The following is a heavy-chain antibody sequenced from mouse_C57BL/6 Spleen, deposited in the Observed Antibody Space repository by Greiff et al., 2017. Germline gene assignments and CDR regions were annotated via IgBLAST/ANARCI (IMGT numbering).Heavy chain of an antibody. CDR2: IHPNSGST. Sequence: QVQLQQPGAELVKPGASVKLSCKASGYTFTSYWMHWVKQRPGQGLEWIGMIHPNSGSTNYNEKFKSKATLTVDKSSSTAYMQLSSLTSEDSAVYYCARSRYGNLYYFDYWGQGTTLTVSS. V-gene: IGHV1-64*01. J-gene: IGHJ2*01. CDR1: GYTFTSYW. CDR3: ARSRYGNLYYFDY. D-gene: IGHD2-10*02.